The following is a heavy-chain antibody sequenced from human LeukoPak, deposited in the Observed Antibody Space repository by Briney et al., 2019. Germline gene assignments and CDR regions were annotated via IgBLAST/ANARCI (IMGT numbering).Heavy chain of an antibody. CDR1: GGSFSGYY. Sequence: PSETLSLTCAVYGGSFSGYYWSWIRQPPGKGLEWIGEINHSGSTNYNPSLKGRVTISVDTSKNQFSLKLSSVTAADTAVYYCARQGTYYYDSSGYYRGKLYYFDYWGQGTLVTVSS. J-gene: IGHJ4*02. CDR3: ARQGTYYYDSSGYYRGKLYYFDY. D-gene: IGHD3-22*01. CDR2: INHSGST. V-gene: IGHV4-34*01.